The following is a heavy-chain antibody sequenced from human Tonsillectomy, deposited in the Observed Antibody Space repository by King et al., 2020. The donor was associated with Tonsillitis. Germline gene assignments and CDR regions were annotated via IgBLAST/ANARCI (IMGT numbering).Heavy chain of an antibody. V-gene: IGHV4-30-4*01. CDR2: IYYSGST. J-gene: IGHJ5*02. CDR1: GGSFSSGDYY. Sequence: VPLQESGPGLVKSSQTLSLTCTVSGGSFSSGDYYWNWIRQPPGKGLEWIGYIYYSGSTYYNASLKSRVTISVDTSKNQFSLKLSSVTAADTAVYYCARGHPKLRWFDPWGQGTLVTVSS. CDR3: ARGHPKLRWFDP. D-gene: IGHD3-16*01.